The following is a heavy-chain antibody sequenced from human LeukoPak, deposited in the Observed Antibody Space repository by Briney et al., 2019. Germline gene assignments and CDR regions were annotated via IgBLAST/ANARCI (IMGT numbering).Heavy chain of an antibody. CDR2: LYSDGST. CDR3: ARDLTGYFDY. J-gene: IGHJ4*02. Sequence: GGSLRLSCAASGFTVSNNYMSWVRQAPGKGLEWVSVLYSDGSTYYADSVKGRFTISRDNSKNTLYLQMHSLRAEDTAVYYCARDLTGYFDYWGQGTLVTVSS. V-gene: IGHV3-53*01. D-gene: IGHD3-16*01. CDR1: GFTVSNNY.